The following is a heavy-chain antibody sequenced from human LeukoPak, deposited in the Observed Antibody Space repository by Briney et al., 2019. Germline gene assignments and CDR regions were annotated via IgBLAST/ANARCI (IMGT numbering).Heavy chain of an antibody. Sequence: GGSLRLSCAASGFSFHSYWMSWVRQAPGKGLEWVANIKQEGSEKFYVDSVKGRFTISRDNAKNSLYLQMNSLRAEDTGIYYCARENRDGYNPYNWFDPWGQGTLVTVSS. V-gene: IGHV3-7*01. CDR3: ARENRDGYNPYNWFDP. CDR1: GFSFHSYW. CDR2: IKQEGSEK. D-gene: IGHD5-12*01. J-gene: IGHJ5*02.